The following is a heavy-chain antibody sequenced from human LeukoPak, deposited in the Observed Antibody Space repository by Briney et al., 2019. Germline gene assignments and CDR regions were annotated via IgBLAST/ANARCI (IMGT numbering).Heavy chain of an antibody. Sequence: WDTLSLTCSVSGDSISNYYWSWIPHSPGKRLESIGFIHHRGSANYNPSLKSRVTMSVDTSNNQFSLKMSSVTAADTAVYHCARARRVAVRGQYFDFWGQGALVTVSS. J-gene: IGHJ4*02. V-gene: IGHV4-59*07. CDR3: ARARRVAVRGQYFDF. CDR2: IHHRGSA. CDR1: GDSISNYY. D-gene: IGHD3-10*02.